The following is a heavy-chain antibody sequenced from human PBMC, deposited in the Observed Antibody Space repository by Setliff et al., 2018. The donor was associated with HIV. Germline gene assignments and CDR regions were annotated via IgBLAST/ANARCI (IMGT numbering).Heavy chain of an antibody. CDR2: VNTGKGGT. CDR1: EYTFTDYA. Sequence: ASVKVSCKASEYTFTDYAMHWLRQAPGQRPEWMGWVNTGKGGTKYSQRFQDRLTITTDSSASSVYMELSSLSSDDTAIYYCARDRFTLTSSIFGFWGHGTLVTVSS. J-gene: IGHJ4*01. V-gene: IGHV1-3*04. CDR3: ARDRFTLTSSIFGF. D-gene: IGHD3-3*01.